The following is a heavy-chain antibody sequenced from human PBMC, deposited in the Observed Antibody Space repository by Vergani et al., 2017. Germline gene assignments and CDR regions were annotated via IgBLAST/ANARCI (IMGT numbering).Heavy chain of an antibody. D-gene: IGHD6-6*01. CDR1: GFTFSSYA. CDR3: AKTFYSSSRGGDY. V-gene: IGHV3-23*01. J-gene: IGHJ4*02. Sequence: EVQLLESGGGLVQPGGSLRLSCAASGFTFSSYAMSWVRQAPGKGLEWVSAISGSGGSTYYADSVKGRFTIARDNSKNTLYLQMNSLRAEDTAVYYCAKTFYSSSRGGDYWGQGTLVTVSS. CDR2: ISGSGGST.